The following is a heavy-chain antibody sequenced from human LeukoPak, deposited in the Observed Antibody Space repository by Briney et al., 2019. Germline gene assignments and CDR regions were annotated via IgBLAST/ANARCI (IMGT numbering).Heavy chain of an antibody. Sequence: SETLSLTCTVSGGSVSSYYWSWLRQPPGKGLEWIGYIYYSGSTNYNPSLKSRVTISVDTSKNQFSLKLSSVTAADTAVYYCARDQGDGLDYWGQGTLVTVSS. CDR2: IYYSGST. J-gene: IGHJ4*02. CDR3: ARDQGDGLDY. D-gene: IGHD5-24*01. V-gene: IGHV4-59*02. CDR1: GGSVSSYY.